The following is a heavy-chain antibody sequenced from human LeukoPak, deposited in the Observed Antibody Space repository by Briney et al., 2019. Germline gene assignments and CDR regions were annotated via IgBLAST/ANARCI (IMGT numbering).Heavy chain of an antibody. J-gene: IGHJ6*02. Sequence: SGTLSLTCAVSGGSISSSNWWSWVRQPPGKGLEWIGEIYHSGSTNHNPSLKSRVTISVDKSKNQFSLKLSSVTAADTAVYYCARGPSHPYYYYGMDVWGQGTAVTVSS. V-gene: IGHV4-4*02. CDR1: GGSISSSNW. CDR2: IYHSGST. CDR3: ARGPSHPYYYYGMDV.